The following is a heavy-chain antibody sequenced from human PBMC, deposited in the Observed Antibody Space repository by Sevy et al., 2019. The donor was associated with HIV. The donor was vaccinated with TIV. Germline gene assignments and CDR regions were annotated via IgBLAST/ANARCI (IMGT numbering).Heavy chain of an antibody. V-gene: IGHV6-1*01. J-gene: IGHJ6*02. CDR3: ARGGGESRYYYYYGMDV. Sequence: KQSQTLSLTCAISGDSVSSNSAAWNWIRQSPSRGLEWLGRTYYRSKWYNDYAVSVKSRITINPDTSKNQFSLQLNSVTPEETAVYYCARGGGESRYYYYYGMDVWGQGTTVTVSS. CDR2: TYYRSKWYN. CDR1: GDSVSSNSAA. D-gene: IGHD3-16*01.